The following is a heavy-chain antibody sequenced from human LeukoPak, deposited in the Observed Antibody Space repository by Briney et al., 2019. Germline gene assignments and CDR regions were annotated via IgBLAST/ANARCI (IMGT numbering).Heavy chain of an antibody. D-gene: IGHD1-7*01. Sequence: GGSLRLSCAASGFTFSSYAMSWVRQAPGKGLEWASAISGSGGSTYYADSVKGRFTISRDNSKNTLYLQMNSLRAEDTAVYYCAKDRVGLSGTTVYWGQGTLVTVSS. CDR1: GFTFSSYA. CDR3: AKDRVGLSGTTVY. J-gene: IGHJ4*02. CDR2: ISGSGGST. V-gene: IGHV3-23*01.